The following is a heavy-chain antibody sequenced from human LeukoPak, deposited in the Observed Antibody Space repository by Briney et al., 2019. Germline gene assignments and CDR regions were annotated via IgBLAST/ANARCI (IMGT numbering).Heavy chain of an antibody. CDR2: IYYSGST. Sequence: SETLSLTCAVSGYSISSGIYYWGWVRQPPGKGLEWIGSIYYSGSTYSNPSLKSRVTISVDTSKNQFSLKLSFVTAADTAVYYCAKSTYYYDTFVNAFDLWGQGTVVTVSS. V-gene: IGHV4-39*07. J-gene: IGHJ3*01. CDR1: GYSISSGIYY. CDR3: AKSTYYYDTFVNAFDL. D-gene: IGHD3-22*01.